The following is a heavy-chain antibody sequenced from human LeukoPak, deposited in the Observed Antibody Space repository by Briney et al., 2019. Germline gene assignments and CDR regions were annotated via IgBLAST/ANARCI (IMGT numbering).Heavy chain of an antibody. V-gene: IGHV3-66*01. CDR1: GFSVSSNY. CDR3: ARDPGDSDAFDI. J-gene: IGHJ3*02. D-gene: IGHD2-21*02. Sequence: PGGSLRLSCAASGFSVSSNYMSWVRQAPGKGLEWVSFFYSGGSTYYADSVKGRFTIFRDNPKNKLYLQMNSQRAEDTAVYYCARDPGDSDAFDIRGQGTMVTVSS. CDR2: FYSGGST.